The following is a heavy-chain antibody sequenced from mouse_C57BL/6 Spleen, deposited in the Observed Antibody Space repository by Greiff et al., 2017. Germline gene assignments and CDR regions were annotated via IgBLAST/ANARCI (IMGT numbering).Heavy chain of an antibody. CDR1: GYTFTSYW. D-gene: IGHD1-1*01. CDR2: IYPSDSET. J-gene: IGHJ1*03. CDR3: ARNRYYGSSSWYFDV. Sequence: QVQLQQPGAELVRPGSSVKLSCKASGYTFTSYWMDWVKQRPGQGLEWIGNIYPSDSETHYNQKFKDKATLTVDKSSSTAYMQLSSLPSEDSAVYYCARNRYYGSSSWYFDVWGTGTTVTVSS. V-gene: IGHV1-61*01.